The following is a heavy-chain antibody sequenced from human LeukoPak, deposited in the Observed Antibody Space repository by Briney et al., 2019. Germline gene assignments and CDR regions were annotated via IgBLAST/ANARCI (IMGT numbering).Heavy chain of an antibody. V-gene: IGHV3-9*01. Sequence: GGSLRLSCAPSGFTFSSYRMNWVRQAPGKGLEWVSGISWNSGSIGYADSVKGRFTISRDNAKNSLYLQMNSLRAEDTALYYCAKDGYSSSFSPPSFDPWGQGTLVTVSS. CDR1: GFTFSSYR. J-gene: IGHJ5*02. CDR3: AKDGYSSSFSPPSFDP. D-gene: IGHD6-6*01. CDR2: ISWNSGSI.